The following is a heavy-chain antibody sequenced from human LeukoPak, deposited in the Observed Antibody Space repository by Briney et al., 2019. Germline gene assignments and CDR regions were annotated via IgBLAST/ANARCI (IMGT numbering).Heavy chain of an antibody. J-gene: IGHJ6*02. D-gene: IGHD3-10*01. CDR1: GGTFSSYA. Sequence: SVKVSCKASGGTFSSYAISWVRQAPGQGLEWMGRIIPILGIANYAQKFQGRVTITADKSTSTAYMELSSLRSEDTAVYYCASRTMAPYYYYGMDVWGQGTTVTVSS. V-gene: IGHV1-69*04. CDR3: ASRTMAPYYYYGMDV. CDR2: IIPILGIA.